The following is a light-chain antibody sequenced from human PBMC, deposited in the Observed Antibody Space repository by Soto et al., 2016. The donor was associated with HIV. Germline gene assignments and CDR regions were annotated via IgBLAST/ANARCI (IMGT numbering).Light chain of an antibody. Sequence: DIQMTQSPSTLSASVGDIVTITCRASQDIGNDLGWYQQKPGQAPKRLIYGASSLESGVPSRFSGSRSATEFTLTISSLQPEDFATYYCLQLNNFPRTFGQGTKVGNPT. V-gene: IGKV1-17*01. CDR2: GAS. J-gene: IGKJ1*01. CDR1: QDIGND. CDR3: LQLNNFPRT.